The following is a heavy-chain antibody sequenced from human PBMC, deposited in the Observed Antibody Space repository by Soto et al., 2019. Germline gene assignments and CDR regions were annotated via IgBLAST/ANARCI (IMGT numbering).Heavy chain of an antibody. Sequence: QLQLQESGSGLVKPSQTLSLTCAVSGGSISSGGYSWSWIRQPPGKGLEWIGYIYHSGSTYYNPSLKGRVTISVDRSKNQVSLELSSVTAADTAVYYCARGTNYYDSSGYYYVGGAFDIWGQGTMVTVSS. V-gene: IGHV4-30-2*01. CDR1: GGSISSGGYS. CDR2: IYHSGST. CDR3: ARGTNYYDSSGYYYVGGAFDI. D-gene: IGHD3-22*01. J-gene: IGHJ3*02.